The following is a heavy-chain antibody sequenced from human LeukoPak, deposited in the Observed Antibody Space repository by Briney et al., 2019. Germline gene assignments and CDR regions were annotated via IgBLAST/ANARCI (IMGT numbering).Heavy chain of an antibody. CDR3: ARDKTYVEDAFDI. CDR2: IYTSGST. V-gene: IGHV4-4*07. CDR1: GGSISSYY. D-gene: IGHD3-16*01. Sequence: SETLSLTCTVSGGSISSYYWSWIGQPAGNGLEWIGRIYTSGSTNYNPSLKSRVTMSVDTSKNQFSLKLSSVTAADTAVYYCARDKTYVEDAFDIWGQGTMVTVSS. J-gene: IGHJ3*02.